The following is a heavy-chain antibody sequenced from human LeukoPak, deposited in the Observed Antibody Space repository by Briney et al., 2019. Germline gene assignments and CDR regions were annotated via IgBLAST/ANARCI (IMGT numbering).Heavy chain of an antibody. CDR1: GFTFSRNW. D-gene: IGHD6-13*01. CDR3: AKAPTGYSSSWFDY. Sequence: PGGSLRLSCAASGFTFSRNWMSWVRQAPGKGLEWVANIKHDGSEKHYVDSVKGRFTISRDNSKNTLYLQMNSLRAEDTAVYYCAKAPTGYSSSWFDYWGQGTLVTVSS. V-gene: IGHV3-7*03. CDR2: IKHDGSEK. J-gene: IGHJ4*02.